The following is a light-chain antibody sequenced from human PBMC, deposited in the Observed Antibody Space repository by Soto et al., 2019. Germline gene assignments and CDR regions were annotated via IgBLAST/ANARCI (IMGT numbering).Light chain of an antibody. CDR1: SSDVGGYNY. J-gene: IGLJ1*01. V-gene: IGLV2-14*01. Sequence: QSALTQPASVSGSPGQSITISCTGTSSDVGGYNYVSWYQHYPGKAPKLMIYEVSNRPSGVSNRFSGSKSGNTASLTISGLQAEDEADYYCISYTGGISHYVFVTGTKLTVL. CDR3: ISYTGGISHYV. CDR2: EVS.